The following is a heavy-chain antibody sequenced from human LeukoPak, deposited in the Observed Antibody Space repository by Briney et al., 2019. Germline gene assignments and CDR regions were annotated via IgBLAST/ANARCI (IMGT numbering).Heavy chain of an antibody. Sequence: PGGSLRLSCAASGFXLSSYWIHWVRQAPGKGLVWVSRINSDGSSTSYADSVKGRFTISRDNAKNTLYLQMNSLRAEDTAVYYCARVLGLVRATEPPGYWGQGTLVTVSS. CDR3: ARVLGLVRATEPPGY. D-gene: IGHD1-14*01. CDR2: INSDGSST. CDR1: GFXLSSYW. J-gene: IGHJ4*02. V-gene: IGHV3-74*01.